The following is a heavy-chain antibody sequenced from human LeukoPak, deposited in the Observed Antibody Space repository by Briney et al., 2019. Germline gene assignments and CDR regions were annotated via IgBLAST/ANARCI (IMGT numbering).Heavy chain of an antibody. J-gene: IGHJ3*02. Sequence: ASVKVSCKASGYTFTSYAMNWVRQAPGQGLEWMGWINTNTGNPTYAQGFTGRFVFSLDTSVSTAYLQISSLKAEDTAVYYCARDPYHYDSSGYPTLDAFDIWGQGTMVTVSS. CDR3: ARDPYHYDSSGYPTLDAFDI. CDR2: INTNTGNP. D-gene: IGHD3-22*01. CDR1: GYTFTSYA. V-gene: IGHV7-4-1*02.